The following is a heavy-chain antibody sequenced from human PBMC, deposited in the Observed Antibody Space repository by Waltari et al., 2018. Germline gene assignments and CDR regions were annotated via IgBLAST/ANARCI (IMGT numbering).Heavy chain of an antibody. CDR3: ARGPGGYSGFFDY. V-gene: IGHV3-30*03. J-gene: IGHJ4*02. CDR1: GFSLSSYA. CDR2: ISFDGTTK. D-gene: IGHD5-12*01. Sequence: QVQLVESGGGVVQPGGSLRLSCAASGFSLSSYAIFWVRQAPGKGLEWGSLISFDGTTKNHADSVRGRFTISRDSSKVYLEMNSLRPEDTAIYYCARGPGGYSGFFDYWGQGILVTVSS.